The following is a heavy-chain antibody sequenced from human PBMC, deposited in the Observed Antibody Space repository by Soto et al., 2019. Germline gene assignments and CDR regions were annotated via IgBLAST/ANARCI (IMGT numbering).Heavy chain of an antibody. D-gene: IGHD3-22*01. CDR1: GFTFSSYA. Sequence: PGGSLILSCVASGFTFSSYAMHWVRQAPGKGLEWVASVSYDGSNKHYGDSVKGRFTISRDNSRNTLDLQMNSLRAEDTAVYYCAKDTYYYDRSGYYTYDHWGQGTQVTVSS. CDR2: VSYDGSNK. CDR3: AKDTYYYDRSGYYTYDH. V-gene: IGHV3-30*18. J-gene: IGHJ4*02.